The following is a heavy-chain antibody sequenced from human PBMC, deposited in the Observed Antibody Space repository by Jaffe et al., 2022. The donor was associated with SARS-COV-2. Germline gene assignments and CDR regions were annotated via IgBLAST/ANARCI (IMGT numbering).Heavy chain of an antibody. Sequence: QVQLVQSGAEVKKPGSSVKVSCKASGGTFSSYTISWVRQAPGQGLEWMGRIIPILGIANYAQKFQGRVTITADKSTSTAYMELSSLRSEDTAVYYCASIPSEEGMLWFGESYGMDVWGQGTTVTVSS. CDR3: ASIPSEEGMLWFGESYGMDV. CDR2: IIPILGIA. J-gene: IGHJ6*02. CDR1: GGTFSSYT. V-gene: IGHV1-69*02. D-gene: IGHD3-10*01.